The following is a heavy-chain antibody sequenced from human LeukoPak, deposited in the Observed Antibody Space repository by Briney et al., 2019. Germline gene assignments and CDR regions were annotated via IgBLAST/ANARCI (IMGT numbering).Heavy chain of an antibody. J-gene: IGHJ4*02. CDR2: ISSNGGST. CDR3: VKALSSTVTTKKKFDY. D-gene: IGHD4-17*01. V-gene: IGHV3-64D*06. CDR1: GFTFSTYA. Sequence: GGSLRLSCSASGFTFSTYAMHWVRQAPGKGLEYVSGISSNGGSTYYADSVKDRLTISRDNSKNTLYLQMSSLRPEDTAIYYCVKALSSTVTTKKKFDYWGQGTLITVSS.